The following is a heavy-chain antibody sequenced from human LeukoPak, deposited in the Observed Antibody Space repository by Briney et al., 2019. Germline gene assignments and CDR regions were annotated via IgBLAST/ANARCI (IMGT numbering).Heavy chain of an antibody. CDR1: GFTFSSYW. D-gene: IGHD3-10*01. CDR3: ARDHYYGSGSYYYREYYYYGMDV. Sequence: PGGSLRLSCAASGFTFSSYWMSWVRQAPGKGLEWVANIKQDGSEKYYVDSVKGRFTISRDNAKNSQYLQMNSLRAEDTAVYYCARDHYYGSGSYYYREYYYYGMDVWGQGTTVTVSS. J-gene: IGHJ6*02. V-gene: IGHV3-7*01. CDR2: IKQDGSEK.